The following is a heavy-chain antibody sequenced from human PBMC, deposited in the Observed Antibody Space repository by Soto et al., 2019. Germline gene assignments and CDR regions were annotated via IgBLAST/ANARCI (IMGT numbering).Heavy chain of an antibody. CDR3: ARDRDDYDRGGFDP. CDR2: IIPIFGTA. Sequence: SVKVSCKASGGTFSSYAISWVRQAPGQGLEWMGGIIPIFGTANYAQKFQGRVTITADESTSTAYMELSSLRSEDTAVYYCARDRDDYDRGGFDPWGQGTLVTVYS. V-gene: IGHV1-69*13. D-gene: IGHD4-17*01. CDR1: GGTFSSYA. J-gene: IGHJ5*02.